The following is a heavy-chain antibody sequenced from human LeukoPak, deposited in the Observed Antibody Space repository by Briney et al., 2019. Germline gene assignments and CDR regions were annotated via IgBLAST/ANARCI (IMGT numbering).Heavy chain of an antibody. CDR3: PRGFSYGYFDY. D-gene: IGHD5-18*01. V-gene: IGHV4-39*01. CDR2: IYYSKNT. CDR1: GGSISSSSAY. J-gene: IGHJ4*02. Sequence: NPSETLSLTCTVSGGSISSSSAYWGWIRHPPGKGLEWIVSIYYSKNTYYNPSLKSRVTISADTSKNQFSPTLCSVSATDTAVYVSPRGFSYGYFDYWGQGTLVTVSS.